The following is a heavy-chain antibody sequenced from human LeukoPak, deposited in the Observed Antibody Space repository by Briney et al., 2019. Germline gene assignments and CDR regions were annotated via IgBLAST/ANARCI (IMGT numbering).Heavy chain of an antibody. D-gene: IGHD3/OR15-3a*01. V-gene: IGHV3-23*01. J-gene: IGHJ5*02. CDR1: GFTFTSYP. Sequence: GSLRLSCAASGFTFTSYPMNWVRQAPGKGLEWVATIASDGFMAYYADSLKGRFVISRDNSQQTIYLQMNSLRADDTAVYYCAKDLFLFFGDTRGQGTLVTVSS. CDR2: IASDGFMA. CDR3: AKDLFLFFGDT.